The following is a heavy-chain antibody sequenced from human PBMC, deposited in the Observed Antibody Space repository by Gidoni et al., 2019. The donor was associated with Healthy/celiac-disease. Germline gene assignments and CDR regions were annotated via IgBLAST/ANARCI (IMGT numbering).Heavy chain of an antibody. V-gene: IGHV1-2*02. D-gene: IGHD3-9*01. Sequence: QVQLVQSGAEVTKPGASVKVSCKASGYTFTGYYMHWVRQAPGQGLEWMGWINPNSGGTNYAQKFQGRVTMTRDTSISTAYMELSRLRSDDTAVYYCARELGEVLTGYYPDYYYGMDVWGQGTTVTVSS. J-gene: IGHJ6*02. CDR2: INPNSGGT. CDR1: GYTFTGYY. CDR3: ARELGEVLTGYYPDYYYGMDV.